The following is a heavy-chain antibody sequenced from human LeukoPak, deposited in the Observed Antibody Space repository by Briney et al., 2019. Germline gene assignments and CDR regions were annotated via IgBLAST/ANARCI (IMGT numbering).Heavy chain of an antibody. CDR2: IIPILGIA. J-gene: IGHJ4*02. Sequence: GASVKVSCKASVGTFSSYAISWVRQAPGQGLEWMGRIIPILGIANYAQKFQGRVTITADKSTSTAYMELSSLRSEDTAVYYCASPPYYYDSSGYYFWGQGTLVTVSS. CDR3: ASPPYYYDSSGYYF. CDR1: VGTFSSYA. V-gene: IGHV1-69*04. D-gene: IGHD3-22*01.